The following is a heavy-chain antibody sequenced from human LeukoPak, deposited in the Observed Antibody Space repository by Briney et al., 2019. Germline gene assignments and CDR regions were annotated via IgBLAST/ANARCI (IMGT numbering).Heavy chain of an antibody. Sequence: GASVKVSCKASGYTFTSYGISWVRQAPGQGLEWMGWISAYNGNTNYAQKFQGRVTITRDTSASTAYMELSSLRSEDTAVYYCARGSLYYDFWSGYLEANGMDAWGQGTTVTVSS. CDR3: ARGSLYYDFWSGYLEANGMDA. J-gene: IGHJ6*02. CDR2: ISAYNGNT. CDR1: GYTFTSYG. V-gene: IGHV1-18*01. D-gene: IGHD3-3*01.